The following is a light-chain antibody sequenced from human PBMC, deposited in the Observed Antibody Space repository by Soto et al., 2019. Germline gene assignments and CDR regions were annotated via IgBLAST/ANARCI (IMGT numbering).Light chain of an antibody. CDR2: GAS. J-gene: IGKJ4*01. CDR1: QSVSSSY. Sequence: ELVVTQSPGTLSLSPGERATLSCRASQSVSSSYLAWYQQKPGQAPRLLIYGASSRATGIPDRFSGSGSGTDFTLTISRLEPEDLAVYYCQQYCSSPLTFGGGTKVEIK. V-gene: IGKV3-20*01. CDR3: QQYCSSPLT.